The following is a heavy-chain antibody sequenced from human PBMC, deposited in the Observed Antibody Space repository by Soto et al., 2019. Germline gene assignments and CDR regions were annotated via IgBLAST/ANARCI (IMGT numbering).Heavy chain of an antibody. Sequence: EVQLVESGGGLVQPGGSLRLSCAASGFTFSSYSMNWVRQAPGKGLGWVSYISSSSSTIYYADSVKGRFTISRDNAKNSMYLQMNRLRAEDTAVYYWAREGSGYAHGYYYYGMDVWGQGTTVTVSS. J-gene: IGHJ6*02. CDR1: GFTFSSYS. CDR2: ISSSSSTI. CDR3: AREGSGYAHGYYYYGMDV. V-gene: IGHV3-48*01. D-gene: IGHD5-12*01.